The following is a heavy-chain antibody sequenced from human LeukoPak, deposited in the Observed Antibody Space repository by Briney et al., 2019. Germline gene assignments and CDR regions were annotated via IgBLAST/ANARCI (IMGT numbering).Heavy chain of an antibody. CDR1: GFTFSNYG. CDR2: ISTSSTYI. D-gene: IGHD6-19*01. Sequence: PGGSLRLSCAASGFTFSNYGMNWVRQAPGKGLEWVSSISTSSTYIYYADSVKGRFTISRDNAKNSLHPQMNSLRAEDTAVYYCARDGSGWRTFDYWGQGTLVTVSS. V-gene: IGHV3-21*01. CDR3: ARDGSGWRTFDY. J-gene: IGHJ4*02.